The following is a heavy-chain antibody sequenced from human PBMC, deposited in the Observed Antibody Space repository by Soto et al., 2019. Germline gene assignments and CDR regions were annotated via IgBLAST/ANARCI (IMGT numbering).Heavy chain of an antibody. Sequence: SVKVSCKASGGTFSRYAISWVRQAPGQGLEWMGGIIPLFGKANYAQKFQGRVTITADESTSTAYMELSSLRSEDTAVYYCARDGTLFDSSGYYYLYWGQGTLVTVSS. CDR3: ARDGTLFDSSGYYYLY. CDR1: GGTFSRYA. CDR2: IIPLFGKA. V-gene: IGHV1-69*13. D-gene: IGHD3-22*01. J-gene: IGHJ4*02.